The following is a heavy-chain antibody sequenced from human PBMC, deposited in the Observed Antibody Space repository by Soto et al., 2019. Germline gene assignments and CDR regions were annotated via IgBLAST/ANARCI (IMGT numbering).Heavy chain of an antibody. CDR3: TRRASSSFYHFDF. D-gene: IGHD2-2*01. CDR1: GYSFTAYW. Sequence: GESLKISCQASGYSFTAYWITWVRQLPGKGLEWMATIDPSDSYVDYSPSFRGHVTFSVDRSITTVYLQWNSLKASDSAMYFCTRRASSSFYHFDFWGQGALVTVSS. V-gene: IGHV5-10-1*01. J-gene: IGHJ4*02. CDR2: IDPSDSYV.